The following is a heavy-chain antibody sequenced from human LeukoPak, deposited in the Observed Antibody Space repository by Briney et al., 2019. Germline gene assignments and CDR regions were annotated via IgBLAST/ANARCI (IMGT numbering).Heavy chain of an antibody. CDR3: ASFGSYHDAFDI. Sequence: ASVKVSCKASGYTFNTYYMHWVRQAPGQGLEWMGIINPSGGSTIYAQKFQGRVTITADKSTSTAYMELSSLRSEDTAVYYCASFGSYHDAFDIWGQGTMVTVSS. CDR2: INPSGGST. J-gene: IGHJ3*02. V-gene: IGHV1-46*02. D-gene: IGHD1-26*01. CDR1: GYTFNTYY.